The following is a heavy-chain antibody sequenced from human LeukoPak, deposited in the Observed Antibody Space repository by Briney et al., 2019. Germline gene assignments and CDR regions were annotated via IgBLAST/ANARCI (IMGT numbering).Heavy chain of an antibody. D-gene: IGHD3-22*01. CDR3: ARESDDYDSSAGYLDL. J-gene: IGHJ2*01. Sequence: PGGSLRLSCAASGFTFSNYDMRWVRQAPGQGLEWVSGIGTAGDTYYPGSVKGRFTISRENAKNSLFLQMNSLRAGDTAIYYCARESDDYDSSAGYLDLWGRGTLVTVSS. CDR2: IGTAGDT. V-gene: IGHV3-13*04. CDR1: GFTFSNYD.